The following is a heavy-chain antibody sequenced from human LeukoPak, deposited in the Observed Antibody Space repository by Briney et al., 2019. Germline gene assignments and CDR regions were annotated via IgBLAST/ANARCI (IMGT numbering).Heavy chain of an antibody. CDR1: GFTFDNYA. CDR3: AKDENYYESSPYH. J-gene: IGHJ4*02. V-gene: IGHV3-23*01. Sequence: GGSLRLSCAASGFTFDNYAMTWVRQAPGKGLEWVSTINDGGGRTYYADSVKGRFTISRDNSQNTLFLQINTLTAEDTAVYYCAKDENYYESSPYHWGQGTLVTVSS. D-gene: IGHD3-22*01. CDR2: INDGGGRT.